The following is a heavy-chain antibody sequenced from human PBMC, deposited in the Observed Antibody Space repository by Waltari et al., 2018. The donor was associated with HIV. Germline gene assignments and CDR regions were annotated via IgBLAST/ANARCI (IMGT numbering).Heavy chain of an antibody. D-gene: IGHD4-17*01. V-gene: IGHV3-48*01. Sequence: EVQLVESGGGFVQPGKSLRLSCAASGFTFSYYSMNWVRQAPGKGLEWVSYIGISSTTIYYADSVKGRFTISRDNAKNSLYLQMSSLRAEDTAVYYCARDYGDGYFDYWGQGTLVTVSS. J-gene: IGHJ4*02. CDR2: IGISSTTI. CDR3: ARDYGDGYFDY. CDR1: GFTFSYYS.